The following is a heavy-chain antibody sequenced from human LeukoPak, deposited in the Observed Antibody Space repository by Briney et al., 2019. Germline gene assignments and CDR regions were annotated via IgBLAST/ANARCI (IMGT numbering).Heavy chain of an antibody. V-gene: IGHV4-39*07. CDR1: GGSISSSSYY. D-gene: IGHD6-13*01. Sequence: SETLSLTCTVSGGSISSSSYYWAWIRQPPGKGLEWIGSIHYSGSTYYNPSLQSRVTISIDTSKNQFSLKLRFVTAADTAVYYCARDAVGGSSVSDYWGQGTLVTVSS. CDR2: IHYSGST. J-gene: IGHJ4*02. CDR3: ARDAVGGSSVSDY.